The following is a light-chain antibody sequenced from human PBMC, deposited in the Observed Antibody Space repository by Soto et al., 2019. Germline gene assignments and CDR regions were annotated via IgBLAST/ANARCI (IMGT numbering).Light chain of an antibody. V-gene: IGLV1-44*01. Sequence: QSVLTQPPSASGTPGQRVTISCSGSSSNIGGNTVNWYHHLPGTAPKLLIYSNNQRPSGVPDRFSGSKSGTSASLAISGLQSEDEADYYCVAWDDSLNGPVFGGGTKVTVL. J-gene: IGLJ3*02. CDR1: SSNIGGNT. CDR2: SNN. CDR3: VAWDDSLNGPV.